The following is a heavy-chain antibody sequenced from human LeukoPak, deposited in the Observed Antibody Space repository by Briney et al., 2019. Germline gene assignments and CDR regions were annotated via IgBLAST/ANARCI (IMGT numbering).Heavy chain of an antibody. V-gene: IGHV3-74*01. Sequence: GGSLRLSCAASGFTVSSYWMHWVRQAPGKGLVWVSRINSDGSSTSYADSVKGRFTISRDNAKNTLYLQMNSLRAEDTAVYYCARPTYYYYYYMDVWGKGTTVTVSS. CDR1: GFTVSSYW. J-gene: IGHJ6*03. CDR2: INSDGSST. CDR3: ARPTYYYYYYMDV.